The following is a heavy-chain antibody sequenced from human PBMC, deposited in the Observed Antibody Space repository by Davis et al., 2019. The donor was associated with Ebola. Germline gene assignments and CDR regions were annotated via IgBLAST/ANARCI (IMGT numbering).Heavy chain of an antibody. D-gene: IGHD6-13*01. J-gene: IGHJ4*02. CDR3: AKPAAGDINYFDY. CDR1: GFTFSSYW. V-gene: IGHV3-30*18. Sequence: PGGSLRLSCAASGFTFSSYWMHWVRQAPGKGLEWVAVISYDGSNKYYADSVKGRFTISRDNSKNTLYLQMNSLRAEDTAVYYCAKPAAGDINYFDYWGQGTLVTVSS. CDR2: ISYDGSNK.